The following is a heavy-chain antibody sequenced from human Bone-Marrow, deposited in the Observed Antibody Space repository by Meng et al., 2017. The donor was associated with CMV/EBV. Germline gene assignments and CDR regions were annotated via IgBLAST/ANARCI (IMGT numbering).Heavy chain of an antibody. D-gene: IGHD3-16*02. CDR2: IKQDGSEK. Sequence: GGSLRLSCAASGFTFSSYGMHWVRQAPGKGLEWVANIKQDGSEKYYVDSVKGRFTISRDNAKNSLYLQMNSLRAEDTAVYYCARGVTWRYYDYVWGSYRPTNYYCDYWGQGTLVTVSS. CDR1: GFTFSSYG. J-gene: IGHJ4*02. V-gene: IGHV3-7*01. CDR3: ARGVTWRYYDYVWGSYRPTNYYCDY.